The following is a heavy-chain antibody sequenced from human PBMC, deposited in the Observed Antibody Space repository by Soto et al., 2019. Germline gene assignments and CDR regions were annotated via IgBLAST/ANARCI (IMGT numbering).Heavy chain of an antibody. V-gene: IGHV3-74*01. CDR3: ARGPSGWFGFDY. Sequence: GGSLRLSCAGSGFTFSGNWMHWVRQDPGKGLVWVSRLNSDGTSANYADEVKGRFTISRDNAKNTLFLQMNSLTAEDTALYYCARGPSGWFGFDYWGQGTLVTVSS. CDR1: GFTFSGNW. J-gene: IGHJ4*02. CDR2: LNSDGTSA. D-gene: IGHD6-19*01.